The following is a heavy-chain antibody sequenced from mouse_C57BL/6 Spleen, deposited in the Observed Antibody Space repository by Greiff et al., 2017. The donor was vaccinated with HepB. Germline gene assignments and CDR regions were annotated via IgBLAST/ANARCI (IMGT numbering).Heavy chain of an antibody. J-gene: IGHJ4*01. CDR2: ISSGSSTI. D-gene: IGHD2-3*01. CDR1: GFTFSDYG. V-gene: IGHV5-17*01. CDR3: ARSRIYDGYYGYYAMDY. Sequence: EVQGVESGGGLVKPGGSLKLSCAASGFTFSDYGMHWVRQAPEKGLEWVAYISSGSSTIYYADTVKGRLTISRDNAKNTLFLQMTSLRSEDTAMYYCARSRIYDGYYGYYAMDYWGQGTSVTVSS.